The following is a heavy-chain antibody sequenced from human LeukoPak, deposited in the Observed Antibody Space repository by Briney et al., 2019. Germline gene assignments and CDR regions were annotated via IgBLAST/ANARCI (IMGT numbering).Heavy chain of an antibody. CDR3: ARDPGYYYYYMDV. CDR2: INPNSGGT. J-gene: IGHJ6*03. CDR1: GYTFTGYH. Sequence: GASVKVSCKASGYTFTGYHIHWVRQAPGQGLEWMGWINPNSGGTNYAQKFQGRVTMTRDTSISTAYMELSRLRSDDTAVYYCARDPGYYYYYMDVWGKGTTVTVSS. V-gene: IGHV1-2*02.